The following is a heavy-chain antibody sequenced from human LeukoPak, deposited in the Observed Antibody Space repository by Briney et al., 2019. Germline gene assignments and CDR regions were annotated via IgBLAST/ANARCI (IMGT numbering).Heavy chain of an antibody. V-gene: IGHV3-53*01. CDR1: EFTVGSNY. CDR3: ARGHNWNDRGAFDI. J-gene: IGHJ3*02. D-gene: IGHD1-1*01. CDR2: IYSGGST. Sequence: GGSLRLSCAPSEFTVGSNYMGWVRQPPGKGREWVSSIYSGGSTYYADSVKGRFTISRDSSENTLYLQMNSLRAEDTAVYYCARGHNWNDRGAFDIWGQGTMVTVSS.